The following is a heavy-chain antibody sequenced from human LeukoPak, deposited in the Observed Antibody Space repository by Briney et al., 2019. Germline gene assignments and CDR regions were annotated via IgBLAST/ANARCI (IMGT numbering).Heavy chain of an antibody. J-gene: IGHJ4*02. CDR1: RGTFSSYG. D-gene: IGHD3-22*01. Sequence: ASVKASCKASRGTFSSYGISWVRQAPGQGLEWMGGVIAIFGRVKYGQKFQGRATITTDESTSTAYMELSSLTFEDTGVYYCARGELGDSSGFSFFDYWGQGTLVTVSS. CDR3: ARGELGDSSGFSFFDY. V-gene: IGHV1-69*05. CDR2: VIAIFGRV.